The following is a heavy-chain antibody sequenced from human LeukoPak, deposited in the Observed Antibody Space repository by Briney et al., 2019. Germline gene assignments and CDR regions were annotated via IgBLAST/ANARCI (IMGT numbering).Heavy chain of an antibody. D-gene: IGHD5-18*01. CDR2: FDPEDGET. CDR1: GYTLTELS. V-gene: IGHV1-24*01. J-gene: IGHJ4*02. CDR3: ARVEGLTATVTD. Sequence: ASVKVSCKVSGYTLTELSMHWVRQAPGKGLEWMGGFDPEDGETTYAQNFQGRVTLTRDTSTSTVYMEMSSLRSEDTAVYYCARVEGLTATVTDWGQGTLVTVSS.